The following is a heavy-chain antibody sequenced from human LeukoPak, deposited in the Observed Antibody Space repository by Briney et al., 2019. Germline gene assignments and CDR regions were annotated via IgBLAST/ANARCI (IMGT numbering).Heavy chain of an antibody. V-gene: IGHV3-23*01. Sequence: GGSLRLSCEASGFMFSKYSMTWVRQAPGKGPQWVSTISGGGASAYYADSVKGRFTISRDNSKSTLYLQMNSLRDEDTAIYYCAARPLMPPRFDDWGQGTLVTVSS. CDR3: AARPLMPPRFDD. J-gene: IGHJ4*02. CDR1: GFMFSKYS. CDR2: ISGGGASA. D-gene: IGHD2-2*01.